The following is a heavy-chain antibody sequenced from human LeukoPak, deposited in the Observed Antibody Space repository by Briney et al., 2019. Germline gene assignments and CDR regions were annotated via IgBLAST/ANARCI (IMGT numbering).Heavy chain of an antibody. CDR2: IYYSGST. V-gene: IGHV4-39*01. Sequence: SETLSLTCTVSGGSISSSSYYWGWIRQPPGKGLEWIGSIYYSGSTYYNPSLKSRVTISVDTSKNQFSLKLSSVPAADTAVYYCARTSSSGLVGGYYFDYWGQGTLVTVSS. D-gene: IGHD6-19*01. CDR1: GGSISSSSYY. J-gene: IGHJ4*02. CDR3: ARTSSSGLVGGYYFDY.